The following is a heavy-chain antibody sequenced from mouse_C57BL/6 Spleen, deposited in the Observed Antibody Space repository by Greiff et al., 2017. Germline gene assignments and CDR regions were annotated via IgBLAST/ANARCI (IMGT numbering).Heavy chain of an antibody. CDR1: GYTFTSYW. D-gene: IGHD1-1*01. CDR2: IDPSDSDT. V-gene: IGHV1-50*01. Sequence: QVQLQQPGAELVTPGASVKLSCKASGYTFTSYWMQWVKQRPGQGLEWIGEIDPSDSDTNYNQKFKGKATLAVDTSSSTAYMQRRSLTSEDSAVDYCAKAKSHYYGSSTDFDYWGQGTTLTVSS. J-gene: IGHJ2*01. CDR3: AKAKSHYYGSSTDFDY.